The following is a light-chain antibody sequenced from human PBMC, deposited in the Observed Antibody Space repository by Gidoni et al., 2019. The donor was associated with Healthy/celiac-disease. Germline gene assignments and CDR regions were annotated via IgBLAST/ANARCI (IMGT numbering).Light chain of an antibody. CDR3: QQYNSWPPLT. Sequence: EIVMTQSPATLSVSPGERATLSGRASQSVISNSAWYHQKPGQALRLLIYGASTRATGIPARFSGSGSGTEFTLTISSLQSEDFAVYYCQQYNSWPPLTFGQGTRVEIK. CDR1: QSVISN. CDR2: GAS. V-gene: IGKV3-15*01. J-gene: IGKJ5*01.